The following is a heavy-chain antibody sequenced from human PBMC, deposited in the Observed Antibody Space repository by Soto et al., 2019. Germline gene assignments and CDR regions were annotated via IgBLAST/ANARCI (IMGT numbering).Heavy chain of an antibody. V-gene: IGHV4-4*02. CDR1: GGSISSSNW. D-gene: IGHD3-22*01. Sequence: SETLSLTCAVSGGSISSSNWWSWVRQPPGKGLEWIGEIYHSGSTNYNPSLKSRVTISVDKSKNQFSLKLSSVTAAGTAVYYCASAHYDSSRSTRYRYFDYWGQGTLVTVSS. CDR2: IYHSGST. J-gene: IGHJ4*02. CDR3: ASAHYDSSRSTRYRYFDY.